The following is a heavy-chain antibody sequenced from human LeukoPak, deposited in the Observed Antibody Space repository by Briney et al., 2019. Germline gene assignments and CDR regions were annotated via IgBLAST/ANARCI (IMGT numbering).Heavy chain of an antibody. CDR3: ARVMTYYDFWSLPSPLWSIDY. J-gene: IGHJ4*02. Sequence: WSPLRLSPLPSSPSHSTIYKNSPFHSPPISPVRLPSIPFHLSNKYYADSVKGRFTISRDNSKNTLYLQMNSLRAEDTAVYYCARVMTYYDFWSLPSPLWSIDYWGQGTLVTVSS. CDR2: IPFHLSNK. CDR1: SPSHSTIY. V-gene: IGHV3-30*06. D-gene: IGHD3-3*01.